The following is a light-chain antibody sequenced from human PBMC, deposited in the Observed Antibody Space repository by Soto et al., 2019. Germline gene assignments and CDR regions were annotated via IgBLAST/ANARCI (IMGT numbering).Light chain of an antibody. CDR2: DAS. Sequence: DIQMTQSPSTLSASVGDRVTITCRASQSISSWLAWYQQKPGKAPKLLIYDASSLESGVPSRFSGSGSGTEFTVTISSLQPDDFATYYCQQYNSYQFTFGPGTKVDIK. CDR1: QSISSW. CDR3: QQYNSYQFT. J-gene: IGKJ3*01. V-gene: IGKV1-5*01.